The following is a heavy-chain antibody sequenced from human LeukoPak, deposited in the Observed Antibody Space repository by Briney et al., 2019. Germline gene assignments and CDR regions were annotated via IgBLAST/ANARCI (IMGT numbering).Heavy chain of an antibody. CDR1: GATFSSYA. V-gene: IGHV1-69*05. J-gene: IGHJ4*02. D-gene: IGHD6-13*01. CDR2: IIPIFGTA. Sequence: SVKLSFTASGATFSSYAISWVRRAPGHRREGMGGIIPIFGTANSAHKPPGRIPITTAESTSTAYMELSSLRSEDPAVYYVARGRQQLVPFDYWGQGTLVTVSS. CDR3: ARGRQQLVPFDY.